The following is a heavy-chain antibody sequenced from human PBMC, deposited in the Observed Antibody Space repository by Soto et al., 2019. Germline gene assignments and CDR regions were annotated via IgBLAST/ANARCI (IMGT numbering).Heavy chain of an antibody. D-gene: IGHD2-15*01. V-gene: IGHV1-8*01. CDR3: VRQPGWVATPGDDY. Sequence: QVQLVQSGAEVKKPGASVKVSCEASGYPFTAFDINWVRQAAGQGLEWMGWMNPSSGDSAFAHRFQDRITITRTTSISTDYMELSRLTSDDTAFYYCVRQPGWVATPGDDYWGQGTLVTVSS. J-gene: IGHJ4*02. CDR1: GYPFTAFD. CDR2: MNPSSGDS.